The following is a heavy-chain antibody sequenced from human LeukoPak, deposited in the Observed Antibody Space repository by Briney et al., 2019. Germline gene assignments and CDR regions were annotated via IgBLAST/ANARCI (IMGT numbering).Heavy chain of an antibody. CDR2: INPSVSST. J-gene: IGHJ4*02. Sequence: GASEKVSCKASGYDFTTNYIHWVRQAPGQGLEWMGTINPSVSSTTYGQRFRGRVTMTRDTSTATVYMDLGSLTSEDTAIYYCAKGYCTGASCYVLDSWGQGTLVTVSS. D-gene: IGHD2-15*01. V-gene: IGHV1-46*01. CDR3: AKGYCTGASCYVLDS. CDR1: GYDFTTNY.